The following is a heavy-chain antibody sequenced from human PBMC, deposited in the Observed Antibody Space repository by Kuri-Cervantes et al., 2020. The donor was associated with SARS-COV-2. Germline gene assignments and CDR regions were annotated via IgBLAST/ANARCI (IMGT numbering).Heavy chain of an antibody. Sequence: GESLKISCAASGFTFSSYSINWVRQAPGKGLEWVSSISSSSSYIYYADSVEGRFTISRDNAKNPLYLQMNSLGAEDTAVYYCARGGYCSSTSCADYYYGMDVWGQGTTVTVSS. J-gene: IGHJ6*02. V-gene: IGHV3-21*01. D-gene: IGHD2-2*01. CDR1: GFTFSSYS. CDR2: ISSSSSYI. CDR3: ARGGYCSSTSCADYYYGMDV.